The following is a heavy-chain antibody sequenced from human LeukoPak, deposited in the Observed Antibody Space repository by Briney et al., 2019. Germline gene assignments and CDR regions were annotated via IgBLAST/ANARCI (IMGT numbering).Heavy chain of an antibody. Sequence: PSETLSLTCTVSGGSISSYYWSWIRQPPGKGLEWIGYIYYSGSTNYNPSLKSRVTISVDTSKNQFSLKLSSVTAADTAVYYCARAPDDYGDYVDAFDIWGQGTMVTVSS. V-gene: IGHV4-59*01. CDR1: GGSISSYY. CDR2: IYYSGST. CDR3: ARAPDDYGDYVDAFDI. D-gene: IGHD4-17*01. J-gene: IGHJ3*02.